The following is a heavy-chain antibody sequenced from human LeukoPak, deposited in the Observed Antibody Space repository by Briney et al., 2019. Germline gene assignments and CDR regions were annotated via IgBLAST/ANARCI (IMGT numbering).Heavy chain of an antibody. D-gene: IGHD3-16*01. J-gene: IGHJ4*02. CDR3: AKAGIVRGGVLDS. CDR2: ITGSGDGT. Sequence: SGGSLRLSCAASGFTFSTYPMTWLRQAPGKGLEWFSSITGSGDGTSPADSVTGRFSISRDNSKTTLYLQMNRLRVEETAVYYCAKAGIVRGGVLDSWGQGTLVSVSS. CDR1: GFTFSTYP. V-gene: IGHV3-23*01.